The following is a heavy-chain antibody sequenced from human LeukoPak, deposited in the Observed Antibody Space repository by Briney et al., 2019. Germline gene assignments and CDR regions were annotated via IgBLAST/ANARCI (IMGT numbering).Heavy chain of an antibody. D-gene: IGHD2-2*01. CDR1: GYTFTSYY. J-gene: IGHJ4*02. Sequence: ASVKVSCKASGYTFTSYYMHWVRQAPGQGLEWMGIINPSGGRTSYAQKFQGRVTMTRDMSTSTVYMELSSLRSEDTAVYYCAVLVVVPAAKQGIDYWGQGTLVTVSS. V-gene: IGHV1-46*01. CDR2: INPSGGRT. CDR3: AVLVVVPAAKQGIDY.